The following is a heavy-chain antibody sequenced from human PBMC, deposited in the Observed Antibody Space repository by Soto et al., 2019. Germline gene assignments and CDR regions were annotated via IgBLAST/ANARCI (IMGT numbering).Heavy chain of an antibody. CDR1: ASEFTFSQSG. CDR3: LRMTVPPVDK. J-gene: IGHJ4*02. CDR2: ISFDGSNK. V-gene: IGHV3-30*03. Sequence: GGSLRLSCAASASEFTFSQSGMHWVRQAPGKGLELVALISFDGSNKEYADSVKGRFTISRDNSKNTLYLQMHSLRPEDTAIYYCLRMTVPPVDKWGQGTVVTVSS. D-gene: IGHD3-16*01.